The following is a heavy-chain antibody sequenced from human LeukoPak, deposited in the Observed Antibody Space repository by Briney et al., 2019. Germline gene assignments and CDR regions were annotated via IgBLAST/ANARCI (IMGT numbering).Heavy chain of an antibody. Sequence: ASVKVSCKASGYTFTSYGISRVRQAPGQGLEWMGWISAYNGNTNYAQKLQGRVTMTTDTSTSTAYMELRSLRSDDTAVYYCARDRGIQLWLPFDYWGQGTLVTVSS. V-gene: IGHV1-18*01. D-gene: IGHD5-18*01. J-gene: IGHJ4*02. CDR2: ISAYNGNT. CDR3: ARDRGIQLWLPFDY. CDR1: GYTFTSYG.